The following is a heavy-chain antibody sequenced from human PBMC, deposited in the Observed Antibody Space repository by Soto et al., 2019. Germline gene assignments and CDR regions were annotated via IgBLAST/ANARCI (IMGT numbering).Heavy chain of an antibody. CDR2: ISAYDGST. V-gene: IGHV1-18*04. Sequence: QVQLVQSGAEVKKPGASVKVSCKASGYSFTSNAITWVRQAPGQGLERMGRISAYDGSTNYAQKFQGRVTMTTDASTSTAYLEVGSLTSDDTAVYYCARVWGSYRAPSGGAGLDPWGQGTLVTVSS. CDR1: GYSFTSNA. CDR3: ARVWGSYRAPSGGAGLDP. J-gene: IGHJ5*02. D-gene: IGHD3-16*02.